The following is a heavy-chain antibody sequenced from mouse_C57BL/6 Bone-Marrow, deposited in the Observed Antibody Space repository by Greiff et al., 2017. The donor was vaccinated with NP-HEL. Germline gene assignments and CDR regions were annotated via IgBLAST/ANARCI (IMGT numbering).Heavy chain of an antibody. J-gene: IGHJ2*01. V-gene: IGHV1-64*01. CDR2: IPPNSGST. CDR1: GYTFTSYW. CDR3: ARRQCGQDY. Sequence: QVQLQQPGAELVKPGASVKLSCKASGYTFTSYWMHWVKQRPGQGLEWIGMIPPNSGSTNYNEKFKGKATFTADTSSNTAYMQLSSLTTEDSAIYYGARRQCGQDYWGQGTTLTVSS.